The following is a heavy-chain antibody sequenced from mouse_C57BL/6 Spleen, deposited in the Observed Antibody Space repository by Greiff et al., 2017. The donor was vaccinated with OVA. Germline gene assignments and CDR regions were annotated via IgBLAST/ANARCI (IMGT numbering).Heavy chain of an antibody. J-gene: IGHJ2*01. V-gene: IGHV1-69*01. CDR2: IDPSDSYT. CDR3: ARKAGSGFFFDY. D-gene: IGHD4-1*01. CDR1: GYTFTSYW. Sequence: QVQLQQPGAELVMPGASVKLSCKASGYTFTSYWMHWVKQRPGQGLEWIGEIDPSDSYTNYNQKFKGKSTLTVDKSSSTAYMQLSSLTSEDSAVYYGARKAGSGFFFDYWGQGTTLTVSS.